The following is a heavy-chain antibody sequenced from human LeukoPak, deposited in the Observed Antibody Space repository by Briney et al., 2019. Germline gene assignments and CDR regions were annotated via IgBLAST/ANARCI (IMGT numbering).Heavy chain of an antibody. CDR2: INPNSGGT. J-gene: IGHJ4*02. D-gene: IGHD6-19*01. CDR1: GYTFTGYY. V-gene: IGHV1-2*06. CDR3: ARDPVAGRWRFDY. Sequence: ASVKVSCKASGYTFTGYYMHWVRQAPGQGLEWMGRINPNSGGTNYAQKFRGRVTMTRDTSISAAYMELSRLRSDDTAVYYCARDPVAGRWRFDYWGQGTLVTVSS.